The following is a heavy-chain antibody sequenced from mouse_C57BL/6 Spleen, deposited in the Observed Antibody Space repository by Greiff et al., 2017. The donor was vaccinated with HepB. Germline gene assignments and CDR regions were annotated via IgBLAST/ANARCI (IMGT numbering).Heavy chain of an antibody. Sequence: QVQLQQPGAELVMPGASVKLSCKASGYTFTSYWMHWVKQRPGQGLEWIGEIDPSDSYTNYNQKFKGKSTLTVDKSSSTAYMQLSSLTSEDSAVYYCARGRFTTVVATDWYFDVWGTGTTVTVSS. CDR1: GYTFTSYW. CDR2: IDPSDSYT. D-gene: IGHD1-1*01. J-gene: IGHJ1*03. CDR3: ARGRFTTVVATDWYFDV. V-gene: IGHV1-69*01.